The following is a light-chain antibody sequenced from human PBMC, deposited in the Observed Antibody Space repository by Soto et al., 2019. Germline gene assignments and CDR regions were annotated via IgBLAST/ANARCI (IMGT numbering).Light chain of an antibody. CDR2: GAT. V-gene: IGKV3-15*01. Sequence: EIVMTQSPATLSVSPGERATLSCRACRSISSKLAWYQQKPGQAPRPLIYGATTRATGIPVRFSGSGYGTEFTLTITSLQSEDFAVYYCQEYNNWHPITFGGGTKVDIK. J-gene: IGKJ4*01. CDR3: QEYNNWHPIT. CDR1: RSISSK.